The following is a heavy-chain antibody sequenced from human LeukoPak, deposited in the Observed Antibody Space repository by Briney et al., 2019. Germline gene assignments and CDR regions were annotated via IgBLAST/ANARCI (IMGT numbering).Heavy chain of an antibody. Sequence: GGSLRLSCVASGFTFSDHWMTWVRQAPGKGLEWVANIKKDGSEKYYVDSVKGRFTISRDNAKNSLYLQMSSLRAEDTAVYYCARGHYGMDVWGQGTTVTVSS. CDR2: IKKDGSEK. CDR1: GFTFSDHW. CDR3: ARGHYGMDV. V-gene: IGHV3-7*01. J-gene: IGHJ6*02.